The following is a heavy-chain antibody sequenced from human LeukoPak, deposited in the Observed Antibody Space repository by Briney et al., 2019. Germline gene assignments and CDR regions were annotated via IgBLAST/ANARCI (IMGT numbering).Heavy chain of an antibody. Sequence: GGSLRLSCAASGFTFSNYAMHWLRQAPGKGLEYVSGISSNGGSTFYASSVKGRFTISRDNSKKALDLHTSGQSADDRDGHDCGRAKWVQLSWGIDYWGQGSLGSVSS. CDR2: ISSNGGST. CDR3: GRAKWVQLSWGIDY. D-gene: IGHD1-1*01. V-gene: IGHV3-64*01. CDR1: GFTFSNYA. J-gene: IGHJ4*02.